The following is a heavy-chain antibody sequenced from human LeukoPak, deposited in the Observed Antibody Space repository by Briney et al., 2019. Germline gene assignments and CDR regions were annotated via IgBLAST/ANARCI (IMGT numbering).Heavy chain of an antibody. CDR1: GYTFTSYD. D-gene: IGHD4-17*01. J-gene: IGHJ5*02. CDR3: ARLSSHYGDYKVDP. V-gene: IGHV1-8*01. CDR2: MNPNSGNT. Sequence: ASVKVSCKASGYTFTSYDINWVRQATGQGLGWMGWMNPNSGNTGYAQKFQGRVTMTRNTSISTAYMELSSLRSEDTAVYYCARLSSHYGDYKVDPWGQGTLVTVSS.